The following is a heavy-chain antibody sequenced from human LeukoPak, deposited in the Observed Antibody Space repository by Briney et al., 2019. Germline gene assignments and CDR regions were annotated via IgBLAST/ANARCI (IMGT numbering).Heavy chain of an antibody. CDR2: IYYSVST. D-gene: IGHD3-22*01. CDR3: ARGRITMIWPI. V-gene: IGHV4-59*01. J-gene: IGHJ3*02. Sequence: SETLSLTCTVSGGSISRYYWSGLREPPGKGLEWIGYIYYSVSTNYNPSLKSRVTISVDTSKNQFSLKLSSVTAADTAVYYCARGRITMIWPIWGQGTMVTVSS. CDR1: GGSISRYY.